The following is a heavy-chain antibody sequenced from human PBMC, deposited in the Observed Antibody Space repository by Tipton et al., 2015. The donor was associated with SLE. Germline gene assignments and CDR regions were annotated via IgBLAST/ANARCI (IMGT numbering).Heavy chain of an antibody. CDR3: ARHEAYSGSSPFDI. D-gene: IGHD1-26*01. CDR1: GASISTYY. Sequence: TLSLTCTVSGASISTYYWSWVRQPPGKGLEWIGYVYENDFTNYNPSLKSRVTISVDTSKNQFSLKLTSVTAADTAVYYRARHEAYSGSSPFDIWGHGTMVTVSS. V-gene: IGHV4-59*08. J-gene: IGHJ3*02. CDR2: VYENDFT.